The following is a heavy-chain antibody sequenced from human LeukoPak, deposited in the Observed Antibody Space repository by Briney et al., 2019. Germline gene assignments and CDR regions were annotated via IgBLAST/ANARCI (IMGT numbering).Heavy chain of an antibody. J-gene: IGHJ4*02. CDR1: GFTFSDYY. D-gene: IGHD1-26*01. Sequence: PGGSLRLXCAASGFTFSDYYMSWIRQAPGKGLEWVSYISSSGSTIYYADSVKGRFTISRDNAKDSLYLQMNSLRAEDTAVYYCARAGRPLFWWELLDYWGQGTLVTVSS. CDR2: ISSSGSTI. V-gene: IGHV3-11*04. CDR3: ARAGRPLFWWELLDY.